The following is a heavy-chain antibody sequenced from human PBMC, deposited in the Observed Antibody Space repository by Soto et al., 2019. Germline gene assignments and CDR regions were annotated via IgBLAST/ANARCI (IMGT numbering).Heavy chain of an antibody. CDR1: EFTFSTYA. CDR2: LSGRGDPT. V-gene: IGHV3-23*01. Sequence: GGPLRLFCAASEFTFSTYAMSWVRQAPGKGLEWVSALSGRGDPTYYADSVKGRFTISRDTSKNTLFLQMNSLRAEDTALYYCAKSYSSNWYDYFDFWGQGTLVIVSS. J-gene: IGHJ4*02. CDR3: AKSYSSNWYDYFDF. D-gene: IGHD6-13*01.